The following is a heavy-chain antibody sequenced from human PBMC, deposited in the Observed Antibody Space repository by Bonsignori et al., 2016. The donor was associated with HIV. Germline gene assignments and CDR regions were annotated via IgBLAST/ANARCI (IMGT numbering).Heavy chain of an antibody. CDR2: ISYDGSNK. J-gene: IGHJ6*03. Sequence: WIRQPPGKGLEWVAVISYDGSNKYYADSVKGRFTISRDNSKNTLYLQMNSLRAEDTAVYYCARVGYSSGWYWSPSGYYYYMDVWGKGTTVTVSS. CDR3: ARVGYSSGWYWSPSGYYYYMDV. V-gene: IGHV3-30-3*01. D-gene: IGHD6-19*01.